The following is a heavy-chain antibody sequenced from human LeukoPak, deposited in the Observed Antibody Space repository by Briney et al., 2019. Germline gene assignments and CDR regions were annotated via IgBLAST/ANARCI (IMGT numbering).Heavy chain of an antibody. V-gene: IGHV3-13*01. Sequence: GGSLRLSCAASGFAFSNYDFHWVRQVTGKRLEWVSGIGTTGDTYYPASVKGRFTISRENAKNSFYLQMNSLRAGDTAVYYCVRVNWLHYSGMDVWGQGTTVTVSS. D-gene: IGHD5-12*01. CDR3: VRVNWLHYSGMDV. CDR1: GFAFSNYD. J-gene: IGHJ6*02. CDR2: IGTTGDT.